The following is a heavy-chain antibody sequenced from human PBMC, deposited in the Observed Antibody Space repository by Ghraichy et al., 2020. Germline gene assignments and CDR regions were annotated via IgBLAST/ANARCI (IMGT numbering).Heavy chain of an antibody. J-gene: IGHJ5*02. CDR1: GFTFSTYW. CDR3: TTIGIVVVGEEWFDP. CDR2: IDSDGSST. Sequence: GESLRLSCAATGFTFSTYWMHWVRQAPGKGLEWVSRIDSDGSSTNYADSVKGRFIISRDNAKNTLYLQMNSLGVEDTAVYYCTTIGIVVVGEEWFDPWGQGTLVTVSS. V-gene: IGHV3-74*01. D-gene: IGHD2-2*01.